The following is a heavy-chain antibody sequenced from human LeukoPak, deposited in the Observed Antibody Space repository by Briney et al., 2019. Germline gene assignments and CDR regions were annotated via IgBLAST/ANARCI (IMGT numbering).Heavy chain of an antibody. D-gene: IGHD2-15*01. J-gene: IGHJ6*03. CDR2: IYYSGRT. V-gene: IGHV4-39*01. Sequence: PSETLSLTCTVSSGSISSSSYYWGWIRQPPGKGLEWIGGIYYSGRTYYNPSLKRRVTISVDTSKNQFSLKLSSVTAADTAVYYCARLVTGYCSGGSCYSDHYYFYMDVWGKGTTVTVSS. CDR3: ARLVTGYCSGGSCYSDHYYFYMDV. CDR1: SGSISSSSYY.